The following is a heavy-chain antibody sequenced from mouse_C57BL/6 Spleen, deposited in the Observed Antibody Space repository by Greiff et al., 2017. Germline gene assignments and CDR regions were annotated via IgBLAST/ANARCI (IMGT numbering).Heavy chain of an antibody. CDR3: ARGDFFDY. J-gene: IGHJ2*01. Sequence: EVKLVESGGGLVQPGGSLKLSCAASGFTFSDYGMAWVRQAPRKGPAWVAFISNLAYSIYYADTVTGRFTISRENAKNTLYLEMSSLRSEDTAMYYCARGDFFDYWGQGTTLTVSS. CDR2: ISNLAYSI. V-gene: IGHV5-15*01. CDR1: GFTFSDYG.